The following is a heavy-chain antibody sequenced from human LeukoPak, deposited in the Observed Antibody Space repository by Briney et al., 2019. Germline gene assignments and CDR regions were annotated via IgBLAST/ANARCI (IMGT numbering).Heavy chain of an antibody. V-gene: IGHV4-34*01. CDR3: ARYLKGDVIVAAAPYYYYMDV. D-gene: IGHD6-13*01. J-gene: IGHJ6*03. CDR2: INHTGST. CDR1: GESFSGYY. Sequence: SETLSLTCAVYGESFSGYYWSWIRQPPGKGLEWIGEINHTGSTNYNPSLKSRVTISVDTSKNQFSLNLNSVTAADTAVYYCARYLKGDVIVAAAPYYYYMDVWGKGTTVTISS.